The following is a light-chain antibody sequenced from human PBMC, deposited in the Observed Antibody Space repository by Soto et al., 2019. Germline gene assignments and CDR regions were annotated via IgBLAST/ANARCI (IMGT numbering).Light chain of an antibody. J-gene: IGKJ2*01. CDR3: QQYESTPPT. CDR1: QSVLYSSNNKNY. CDR2: WAS. V-gene: IGKV4-1*01. Sequence: DIVMTQSPDSLAVSLGERATINCKSSQSVLYSSNNKNYLAWYQQRPGQPPKLLLYWASTRESGVPDRFSGSGSGTDFTLPITSLQAEDVALYYCQQYESTPPTFGQGTKLEIK.